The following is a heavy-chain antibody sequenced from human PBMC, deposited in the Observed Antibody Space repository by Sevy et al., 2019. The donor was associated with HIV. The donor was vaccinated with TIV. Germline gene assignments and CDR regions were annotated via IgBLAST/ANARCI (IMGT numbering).Heavy chain of an antibody. CDR2: IWYDGSNK. Sequence: GGSLRLSCVGSEFTFSYYGMHWVRQAPGKGLEWVAAIWYDGSNKYYADSVKGRFTIAKDNSKNTLYRQMNSLRAEDTAVYYSAKDTRDCSGGTCYSAPLYNWFDPWGQGTLVTVSS. J-gene: IGHJ5*02. CDR1: EFTFSYYG. D-gene: IGHD2-15*01. CDR3: AKDTRDCSGGTCYSAPLYNWFDP. V-gene: IGHV3-33*03.